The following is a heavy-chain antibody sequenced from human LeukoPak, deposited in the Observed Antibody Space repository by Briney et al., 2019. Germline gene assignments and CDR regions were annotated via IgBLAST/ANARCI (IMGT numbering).Heavy chain of an antibody. Sequence: ASVKVSCKASAYTFTSYDINWVRQAPGQGLEWMGWMNPNSGNTGYAQKFQGRVTMTRNTSISTAYMELSSLRSEDTAVYYCARGRLSHYDSSGYYSGSDYWGQGTLVTVSS. V-gene: IGHV1-8*01. J-gene: IGHJ4*02. D-gene: IGHD3-22*01. CDR3: ARGRLSHYDSSGYYSGSDY. CDR2: MNPNSGNT. CDR1: AYTFTSYD.